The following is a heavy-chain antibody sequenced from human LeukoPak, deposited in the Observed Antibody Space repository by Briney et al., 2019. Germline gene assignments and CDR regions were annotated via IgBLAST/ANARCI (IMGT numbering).Heavy chain of an antibody. Sequence: SETLSLTCAVSGGSISSAGWWSWVRQSPGKGLEWIGEIYHSGSTNYNPSLKSRVTISVDKSKNQFSLKLTSVTAADTAVYYCVAEEYGTGSYYKSAFWGKGALVTVSS. CDR3: VAEEYGTGSYYKSAF. CDR2: IYHSGST. CDR1: GGSISSAGW. J-gene: IGHJ4*02. V-gene: IGHV4-4*02. D-gene: IGHD3-10*01.